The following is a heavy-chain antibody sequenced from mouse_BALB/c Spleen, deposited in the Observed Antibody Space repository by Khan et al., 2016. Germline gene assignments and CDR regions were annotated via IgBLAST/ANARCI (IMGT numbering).Heavy chain of an antibody. CDR1: GYSITSDYA. J-gene: IGHJ3*01. CDR2: ISYSGST. V-gene: IGHV3-2*02. Sequence: EVKLLESGPGLVKPSQSLSLTCTVTGYSITSDYAWNWIRQFPGNKLEWMGYISYSGSTSYNPSLKSRISITRDTSKNQFFLQLNSVTTEDTATYYCARSDWFAYWGQGTLVTVSA. CDR3: ARSDWFAY.